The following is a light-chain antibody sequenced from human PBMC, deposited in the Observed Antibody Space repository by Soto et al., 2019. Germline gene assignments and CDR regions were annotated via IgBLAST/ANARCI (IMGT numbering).Light chain of an antibody. CDR3: QQRINWPLT. J-gene: IGKJ4*01. Sequence: EIVLTQSPATLSLFPGESVTLSCRTSQSVSRFLGWYQLKPGQSPRLLIYDASNRATGIPARFSGSGVGRNFSLTISSLEPEDFAIYYCQQRINWPLTFGGGTRVEIK. CDR1: QSVSRF. CDR2: DAS. V-gene: IGKV3-11*02.